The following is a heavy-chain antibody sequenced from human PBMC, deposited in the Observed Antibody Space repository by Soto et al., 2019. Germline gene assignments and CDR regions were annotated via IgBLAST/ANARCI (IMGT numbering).Heavy chain of an antibody. CDR1: GGSISSGGYY. J-gene: IGHJ6*02. CDR2: IYYSGST. D-gene: IGHD6-13*01. Sequence: KPSGTLSLTCTVSGGSISSGGYYWSWIRRHPGKGLEWIGYIYYSGSTYYNPSLKSRVTISVDTSKNQFSLKLSSVTAADTAVYYCAREGISSSWYYYGMDVWGQGTTVTVSS. CDR3: AREGISSSWYYYGMDV. V-gene: IGHV4-31*03.